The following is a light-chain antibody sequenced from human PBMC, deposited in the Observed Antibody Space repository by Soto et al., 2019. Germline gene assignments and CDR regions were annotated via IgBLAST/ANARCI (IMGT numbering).Light chain of an antibody. CDR2: STD. Sequence: QSVLTQPPSASATPGQTVTISCSGSDSNIARRNVYWYQQLPGTAPKLLIYSTDLRPSGVPDRVSGSKSGTSASLAISGLQSEDEADYYCATWDVTLNIGVFGGGTKVTVL. CDR3: ATWDVTLNIGV. CDR1: DSNIARRN. J-gene: IGLJ3*02. V-gene: IGLV1-44*01.